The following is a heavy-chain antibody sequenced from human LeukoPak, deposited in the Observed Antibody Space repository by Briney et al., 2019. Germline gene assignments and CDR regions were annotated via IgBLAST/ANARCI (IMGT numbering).Heavy chain of an antibody. Sequence: PSETLSLTCTVSGGSISSSSYYWSWIRQPPGKGLEWIGSIYYSGSTYYNPSLKSRVTISVDTSKNQFSLTLSPVTAADTAVYYCAAPGGDSDYWGQGTLVTVSS. CDR3: AAPGGDSDY. CDR2: IYYSGST. D-gene: IGHD3-10*01. CDR1: GGSISSSSYY. J-gene: IGHJ4*02. V-gene: IGHV4-39*01.